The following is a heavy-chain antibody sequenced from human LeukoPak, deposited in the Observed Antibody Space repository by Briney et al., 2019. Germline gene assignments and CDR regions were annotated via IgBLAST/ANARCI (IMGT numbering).Heavy chain of an antibody. CDR3: ASLGQLLEWC. D-gene: IGHD2-2*01. CDR2: ISSSGSTI. CDR1: GFTFSDYY. V-gene: IGHV3-11*01. J-gene: IGHJ4*02. Sequence: PGGSLRLSCAASGFTFSDYYMSWIRQAPGKGLEWVSYISSSGSTIYYGDALKGRFTISRDNAKYSRYLQMNSLRADVTAVYSCASLGQLLEWCRGQGTLVTVSS.